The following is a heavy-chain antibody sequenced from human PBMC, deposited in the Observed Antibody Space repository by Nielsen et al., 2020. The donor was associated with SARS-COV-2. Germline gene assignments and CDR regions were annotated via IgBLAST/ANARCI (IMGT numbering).Heavy chain of an antibody. CDR2: IDPSDSYT. Sequence: GESLKISCKGSGYSFTSYWISWVRQMPGKGLEWMGRIDPSDSYTNYSPSFQGHVTISADKSISTAYLQWSSLKASDTAMYYCARHSVWGSYCSGGSCYDGMGVWGQGTTVTVSS. V-gene: IGHV5-10-1*01. J-gene: IGHJ6*02. CDR1: GYSFTSYW. CDR3: ARHSVWGSYCSGGSCYDGMGV. D-gene: IGHD2-15*01.